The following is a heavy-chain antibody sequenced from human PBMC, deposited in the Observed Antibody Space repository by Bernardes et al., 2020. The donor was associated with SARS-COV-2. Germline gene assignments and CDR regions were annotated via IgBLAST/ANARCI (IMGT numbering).Heavy chain of an antibody. Sequence: GGSLRLSCAASGFTFNIYAMSWVRQAPGKWLEWVSTIFTGDGGSISYADSVKGRFTISRDNSKNTLYLEMNSLQAEDTAIYDCAKLEGHSSWRFDYWGQGTLVTVSS. CDR3: AKLEGHSSWRFDY. CDR2: IFTGDGGSI. V-gene: IGHV3-23*01. CDR1: GFTFNIYA. D-gene: IGHD3-3*01. J-gene: IGHJ4*02.